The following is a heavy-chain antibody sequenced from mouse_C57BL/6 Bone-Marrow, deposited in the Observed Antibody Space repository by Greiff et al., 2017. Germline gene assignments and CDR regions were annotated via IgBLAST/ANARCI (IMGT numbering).Heavy chain of an antibody. D-gene: IGHD4-1*01. CDR2: ISNGGGST. CDR3: ARELEGAMDY. CDR1: GFTFSDYY. V-gene: IGHV5-12*01. Sequence: DVKLVESGGGLVQPGGSLKLSCAASGFTFSDYYMYWVRQTPEKRLEWVAYISNGGGSTYYPDTVKGRFTISRDNAKNTLYLQMSRLKSEDTAMYYCARELEGAMDYWGQGTSVTVSS. J-gene: IGHJ4*01.